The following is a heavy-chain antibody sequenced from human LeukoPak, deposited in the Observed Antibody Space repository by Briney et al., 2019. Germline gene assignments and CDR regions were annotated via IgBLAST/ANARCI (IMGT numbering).Heavy chain of an antibody. CDR2: INHSGST. Sequence: SETLSLTFAVYGGSFRGYYWSWIRQPPWKGLEWIGEINHSGSTNYNPSLTIRVTISVDTSKNQFSLKLSSVTAADTAVYYCARVVVRAAIEDYYYYYYYMEVWGKGTTVTVSS. CDR3: ARVVVRAAIEDYYYYYYYMEV. D-gene: IGHD2-2*02. CDR1: GGSFRGYY. V-gene: IGHV4-34*01. J-gene: IGHJ6*03.